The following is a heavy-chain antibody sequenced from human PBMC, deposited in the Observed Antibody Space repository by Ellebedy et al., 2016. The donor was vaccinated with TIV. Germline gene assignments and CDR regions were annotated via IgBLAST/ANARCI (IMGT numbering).Heavy chain of an antibody. CDR3: AKEVLGGKYSGFDS. J-gene: IGHJ4*02. V-gene: IGHV3-43*01. CDR2: INKNTVTA. D-gene: IGHD1-26*01. Sequence: PGGSLRLSCAASGFTFDQYSMHWVRQSPGKGLEWVALINKNTVTAYYADSVRGRFTISRDNGKNSLYLQMNSLRTEDTAFYYCAKEVLGGKYSGFDSWGQGTLVTVSS. CDR1: GFTFDQYS.